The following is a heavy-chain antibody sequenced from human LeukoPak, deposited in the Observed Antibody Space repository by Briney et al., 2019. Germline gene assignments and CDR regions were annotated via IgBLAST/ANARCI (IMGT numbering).Heavy chain of an antibody. D-gene: IGHD3-22*01. V-gene: IGHV3-30-3*01. CDR2: ISYDGSNK. CDR3: ARSKDGSGFAAY. J-gene: IGHJ4*02. CDR1: GFTFSSYA. Sequence: GGSLRLSCAASGFTFSSYAMHWVRQAPGKGLEWVAVISYDGSNKYYADSVKGRFTISRDNSKNTLYLQMNSLRAEDTAMYYCARSKDGSGFAAYWGQGTQVTVSS.